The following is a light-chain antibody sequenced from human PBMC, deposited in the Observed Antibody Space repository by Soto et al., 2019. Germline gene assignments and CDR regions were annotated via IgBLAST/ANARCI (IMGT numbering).Light chain of an antibody. CDR2: DAS. V-gene: IGKV3-11*01. J-gene: IGKJ4*01. CDR1: QSVSSY. CDR3: QQRSDWPALT. Sequence: EIVLTQSPATLSLSPGERATLSCRASQSVSSYLAWYQQQPGQAPRLLIYDASNRATGIPARFSGGGSGTDFTLTISSLEPEDFAVYYCQQRSDWPALTFGGGTKVEIK.